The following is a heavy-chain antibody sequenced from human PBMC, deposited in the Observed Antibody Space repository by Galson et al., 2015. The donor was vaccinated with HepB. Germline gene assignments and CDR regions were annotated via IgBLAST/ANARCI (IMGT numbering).Heavy chain of an antibody. V-gene: IGHV6-1*01. CDR1: GDSVSSNSAA. D-gene: IGHD6-19*01. CDR3: ARELAGEQLLDDAFDI. CDR2: TSYMSKWYN. Sequence: CAISGDSVSSNSAAWNWIRQSPSRGLEWLGRTSYMSKWYNDYAVSVKSRITINPDTSKNQLSLQLNSVTPEDTAVYYCARELAGEQLLDDAFDIWGQGTMVTVSS. J-gene: IGHJ3*02.